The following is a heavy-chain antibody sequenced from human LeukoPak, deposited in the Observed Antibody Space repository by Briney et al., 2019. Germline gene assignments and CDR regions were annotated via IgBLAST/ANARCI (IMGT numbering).Heavy chain of an antibody. CDR2: LTGSGATT. D-gene: IGHD3-9*01. CDR3: AKGDDILTGYYGY. Sequence: PGGSLRLSCEASGFTFNTYAIYWVRQAPGKGLEWVSALTGSGATTNYADSVKGRFTISRDNSKNTLFLQMNSLRAEDTAVYYCAKGDDILTGYYGYWGQGTLVTVSS. V-gene: IGHV3-23*01. J-gene: IGHJ4*02. CDR1: GFTFNTYA.